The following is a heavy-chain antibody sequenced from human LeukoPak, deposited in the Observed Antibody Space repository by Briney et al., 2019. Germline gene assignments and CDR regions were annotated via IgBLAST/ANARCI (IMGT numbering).Heavy chain of an antibody. CDR1: GFTFSTYA. CDR3: VKITSVTGGDC. CDR2: ISNNGGSS. Sequence: GGSLRLSCSASGFTFSTYAMHWVRQAPGKGLEYVSGISNNGGSSFYADSVKGRFTISRDNSKNTLYLQMSSLRAEDTAVYYCVKITSVTGGDCWGQGTRLTVSS. D-gene: IGHD1-1*01. V-gene: IGHV3-64D*09. J-gene: IGHJ4*02.